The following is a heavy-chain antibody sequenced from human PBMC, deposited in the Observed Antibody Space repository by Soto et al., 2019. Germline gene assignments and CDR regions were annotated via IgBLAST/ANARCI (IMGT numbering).Heavy chain of an antibody. J-gene: IGHJ6*02. CDR3: ARDTRSSSYGMDV. CDR1: GGSISSGGYY. CDR2: IYYSGST. D-gene: IGHD1-1*01. V-gene: IGHV4-31*03. Sequence: TLSLTCTVSGGSISSGGYYWSWIRQHPGKGLEWIGYIYYSGSTYYNPSLKSRVTISVDTSKNQFSLKLSSVTAADTAVYYCARDTRSSSYGMDVWGQGTTVTVSS.